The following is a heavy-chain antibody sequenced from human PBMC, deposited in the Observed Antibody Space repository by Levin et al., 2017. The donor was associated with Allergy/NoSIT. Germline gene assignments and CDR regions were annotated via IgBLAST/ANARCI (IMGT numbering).Heavy chain of an antibody. CDR3: ARQSCSSTSCYGLVSYYYYGMDV. D-gene: IGHD2-2*01. Sequence: AASVKVSCKGSGYSFTSYWIGWVRQMPGKGLEWMGIIYPGDSDTRYSPSFQGQVTISADKSISTAYLQWSSLKASDTAMYYCARQSCSSTSCYGLVSYYYYGMDVWGQGTTVTVSS. CDR1: GYSFTSYW. V-gene: IGHV5-51*01. CDR2: IYPGDSDT. J-gene: IGHJ6*02.